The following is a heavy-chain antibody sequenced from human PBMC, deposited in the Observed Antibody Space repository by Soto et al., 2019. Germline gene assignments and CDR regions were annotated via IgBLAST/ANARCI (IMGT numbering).Heavy chain of an antibody. Sequence: QVQLQESGPGLVKPSQTLSLTCTVSGGSISSGDYYWSWIRQPPGKGLEWIGYIYYSGSTYYNPSLKSRVTISVDTSKNQFSLKLSSVTAADTAVYYCARGYRPSSTSCYGNWFDPWGQGTLVTVSS. D-gene: IGHD2-2*01. CDR2: IYYSGST. CDR3: ARGYRPSSTSCYGNWFDP. J-gene: IGHJ5*02. CDR1: GGSISSGDYY. V-gene: IGHV4-30-4*01.